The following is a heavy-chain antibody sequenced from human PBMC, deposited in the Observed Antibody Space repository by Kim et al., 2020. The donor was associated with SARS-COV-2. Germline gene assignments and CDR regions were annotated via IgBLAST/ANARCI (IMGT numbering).Heavy chain of an antibody. CDR3: ARAWYSSSWYDWFDP. CDR2: IIPILGIA. V-gene: IGHV1-69*04. Sequence: SVKVSCKASGGTFSSYAISWVRQAPGQGLEWMGRIIPILGIANYAQKFQGRVTITADKSTSTAYMELSSLRSEDTAVYYCARAWYSSSWYDWFDPWGQGTLVTVSS. J-gene: IGHJ5*02. D-gene: IGHD6-13*01. CDR1: GGTFSSYA.